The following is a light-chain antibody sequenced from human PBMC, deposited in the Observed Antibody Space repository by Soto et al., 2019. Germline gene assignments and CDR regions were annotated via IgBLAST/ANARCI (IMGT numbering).Light chain of an antibody. J-gene: IGLJ2*01. V-gene: IGLV2-14*03. CDR2: NVY. Sequence: QSALTQPASVSGSPGQSITISCTGTSSDVGAYNFVSWHQQHPGKAPKLMIYNVYDRPSGISYRFSGSKSGNTASLTISGLQAEDEADYYCSSYTSSITLIFGGGTKVTVL. CDR1: SSDVGAYNF. CDR3: SSYTSSITLI.